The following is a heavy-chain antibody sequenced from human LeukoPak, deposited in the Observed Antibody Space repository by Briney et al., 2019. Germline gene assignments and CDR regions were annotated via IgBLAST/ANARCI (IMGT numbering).Heavy chain of an antibody. J-gene: IGHJ3*02. Sequence: PGGSLRLSCAASGFSFSSYAIHWVRQAPGKGLEWVSILYSGGTTYYADSVKGRFTISRDNSKNTVYFQMNSLRAEDTAVYYCAIVTRDIWGQGTMVTVSS. V-gene: IGHV3-66*01. CDR1: GFSFSSYA. D-gene: IGHD2-2*01. CDR3: AIVTRDI. CDR2: LYSGGTT.